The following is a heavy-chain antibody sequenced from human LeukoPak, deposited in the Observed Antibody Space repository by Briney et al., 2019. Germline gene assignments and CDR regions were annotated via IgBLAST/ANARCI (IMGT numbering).Heavy chain of an antibody. CDR2: INPNSGGT. J-gene: IGHJ3*02. CDR1: GYTFTGYY. D-gene: IGHD1-1*01. Sequence: ASVKVSCKASGYTFTGYYMHWVRQAPGQGLEWMGWINPNSGGTNYAQKFQGRVTMTRDTPISTAYMELSRLRSDDTAVYYCASPHSDLEAFDIWGQGTMVTVSS. CDR3: ASPHSDLEAFDI. V-gene: IGHV1-2*02.